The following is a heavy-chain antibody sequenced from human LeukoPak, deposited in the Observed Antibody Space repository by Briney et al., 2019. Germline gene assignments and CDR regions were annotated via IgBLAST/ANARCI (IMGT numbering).Heavy chain of an antibody. CDR3: AKRPSDYGDYVSYFDH. V-gene: IGHV3-30*18. Sequence: GGSLRLSCGASGFSFISYGLHWVRQAPGKGLEWVGVISDDGRSKDYADSVKGRFTISRDNSKDTLYLQMNSLRAEDTAVYYCAKRPSDYGDYVSYFDHWGQGTLVTVSS. CDR2: ISDDGRSK. CDR1: GFSFISYG. D-gene: IGHD4-17*01. J-gene: IGHJ4*02.